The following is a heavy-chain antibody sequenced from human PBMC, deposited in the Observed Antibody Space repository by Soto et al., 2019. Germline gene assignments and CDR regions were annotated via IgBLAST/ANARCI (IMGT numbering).Heavy chain of an antibody. CDR3: ARDRGDYYGSGTAIGGYFDL. CDR1: GGSISSGGYY. V-gene: IGHV4-31*03. D-gene: IGHD3-10*01. CDR2: IYYSGST. J-gene: IGHJ2*01. Sequence: QVQLQESGPGLVKPSQTLSLTCTVSGGSISSGGYYWSWIRQHPGKGLEWIGYIYYSGSTYYNPSLTRRVTISVDTSKNQFSLKLSSVTAADTAVYYCARDRGDYYGSGTAIGGYFDLWGRGTLVTVSS.